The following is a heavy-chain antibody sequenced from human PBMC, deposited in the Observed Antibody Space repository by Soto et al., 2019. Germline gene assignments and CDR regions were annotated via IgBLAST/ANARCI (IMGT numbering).Heavy chain of an antibody. Sequence: QVQLQESGPTLVKPSETLSLTCTVSGGSIRSYCWTWIRQPPGEGLEWIGCICNSGTTNYNPSRKSRVPISIDTQHNQFSLQLGSVTVADTAFYYCEGGGSIVVATRRLMDVWSKGPTVTVSS. CDR3: EGGGSIVVATRRLMDV. CDR1: GGSIRSYC. CDR2: ICNSGTT. J-gene: IGHJ6*03. D-gene: IGHD3-22*01. V-gene: IGHV4-59*03.